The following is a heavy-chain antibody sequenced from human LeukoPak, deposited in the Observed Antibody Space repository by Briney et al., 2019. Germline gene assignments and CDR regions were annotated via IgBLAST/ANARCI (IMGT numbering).Heavy chain of an antibody. Sequence: SVKVSCKASGYTFTGYYMHWVRQAPGQGLEWMGWINPNSGGTNYAQKFQGRVTMTRNTSISTAYMELSSLRSEDTAVYYCARGNGYNFDYWGQGTLVTVSS. V-gene: IGHV1-2*02. CDR1: GYTFTGYY. D-gene: IGHD5-24*01. CDR3: ARGNGYNFDY. J-gene: IGHJ4*02. CDR2: INPNSGGT.